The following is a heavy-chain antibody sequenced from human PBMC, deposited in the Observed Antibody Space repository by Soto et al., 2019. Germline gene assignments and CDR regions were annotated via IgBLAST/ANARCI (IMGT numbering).Heavy chain of an antibody. D-gene: IGHD2-2*01. J-gene: IGHJ6*02. CDR3: AKDSDQLLFDYYYYGMDV. V-gene: IGHV3-30*18. CDR2: VSYDGSFK. CDR1: GFTFSKFG. Sequence: GGSLRLSCEASGFTFSKFGIHLVRQAPGKGLEWVAVVSYDGSFKYYADSVKGRFTISRDNSKNTLYLQMNSLRPEDTALYYCAKDSDQLLFDYYYYGMDVWGQGTTVTVSS.